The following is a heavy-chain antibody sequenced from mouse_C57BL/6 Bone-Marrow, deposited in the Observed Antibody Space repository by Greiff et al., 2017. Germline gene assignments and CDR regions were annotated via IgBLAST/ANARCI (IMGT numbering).Heavy chain of an antibody. CDR2: IYPGGGDT. D-gene: IGHD1-1*01. J-gene: IGHJ3*01. V-gene: IGHV1-80*01. CDR1: GYAFSSYW. CDR3: ARWVVRGFAY. Sequence: QVQLQQSGAELVKPGASVKISCKASGYAFSSYWMNWVKQRPGKGLEWIGQIYPGGGDTNYNGKFKGKATLTADKSSSTDYMQLSRLTSEDSAVYFCARWVVRGFAYWGQGTLVTVSA.